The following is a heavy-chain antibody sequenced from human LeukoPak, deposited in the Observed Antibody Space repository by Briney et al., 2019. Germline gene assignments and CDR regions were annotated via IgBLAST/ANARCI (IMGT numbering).Heavy chain of an antibody. CDR1: GGTFSSYA. CDR3: ARCLLTGTTSWFDP. D-gene: IGHD1-1*01. J-gene: IGHJ5*02. CDR2: MIPILGIA. V-gene: IGHV1-69*04. Sequence: SVTVSCTASGGTFSSYAIRWVRQAPGQGVEWMGRMIPILGIANYEQKFQDRVTITADKSTSTAYMEQSSMRSEDTAVYYCARCLLTGTTSWFDPWGQGTLATVSA.